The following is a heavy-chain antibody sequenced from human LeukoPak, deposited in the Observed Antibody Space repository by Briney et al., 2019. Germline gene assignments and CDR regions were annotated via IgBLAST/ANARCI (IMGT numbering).Heavy chain of an antibody. Sequence: SETLSLTCTVSGGSISSYYWSWIRQPPGKGLEWIGYIYYSGSTNYNPSLKSRVTISVDTSKNQFSLKLSSVTAADTAVYYCARVRYSSSSLGWFDPWGQGTLVTVSS. CDR1: GGSISSYY. CDR3: ARVRYSSSSLGWFDP. CDR2: IYYSGST. V-gene: IGHV4-59*01. D-gene: IGHD6-6*01. J-gene: IGHJ5*02.